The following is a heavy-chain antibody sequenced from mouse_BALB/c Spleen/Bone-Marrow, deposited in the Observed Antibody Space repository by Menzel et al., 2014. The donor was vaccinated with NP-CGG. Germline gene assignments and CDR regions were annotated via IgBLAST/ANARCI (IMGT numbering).Heavy chain of an antibody. J-gene: IGHJ3*01. CDR3: APYYYGRWFAN. CDR1: GFNIKDTY. Sequence: EVKLQESGAELVKPGASVKLSCTASGFNIKDTYMHWVKQRPEQGLEWIGRIDPANGNIKYDPKFQGKATITADTSSSKAYLQLSSLTSEDTAVYYCAPYYYGRWFANWGQGTLVTVSA. CDR2: IDPANGNI. D-gene: IGHD1-1*01. V-gene: IGHV14-3*02.